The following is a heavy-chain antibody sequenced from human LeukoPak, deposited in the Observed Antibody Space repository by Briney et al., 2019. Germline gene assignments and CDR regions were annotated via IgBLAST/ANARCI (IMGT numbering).Heavy chain of an antibody. CDR2: ITSGSTAI. J-gene: IGHJ4*02. D-gene: IGHD3-9*01. V-gene: IGHV3-48*04. Sequence: PGGSLRLSCGASGFRFESHTMGWVRQAPGKGLEWISSITSGSTAIYYGDSVRGRFTVSRDNAENSLYLQMNSLRAEDTAVYYCAKSSADTTGYPDYWGQGTLVTVSS. CDR1: GFRFESHT. CDR3: AKSSADTTGYPDY.